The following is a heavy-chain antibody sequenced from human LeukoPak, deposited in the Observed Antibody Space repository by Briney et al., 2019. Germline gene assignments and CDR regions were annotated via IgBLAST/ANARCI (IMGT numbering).Heavy chain of an antibody. CDR2: IYYSGST. CDR1: GGSISSYY. J-gene: IGHJ4*02. Sequence: SETLSLTCTVSGGSISSYYWGWIRQPPGKGLEWIGGIYYSGSTYYNPSLKSRVTISVDTSKNQFSLKLSSVTAADTAVYYCARRPILRRGYSYGNRAFDYWGQGTLVTVSS. D-gene: IGHD5-18*01. V-gene: IGHV4-39*07. CDR3: ARRPILRRGYSYGNRAFDY.